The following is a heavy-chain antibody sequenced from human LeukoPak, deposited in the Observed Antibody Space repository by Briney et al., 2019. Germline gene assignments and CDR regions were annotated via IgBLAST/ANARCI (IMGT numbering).Heavy chain of an antibody. CDR3: ARSTGSTMFIDY. D-gene: IGHD3-10*02. Sequence: SETLFLTCTVSGGSISPYYWSWIRQPPGKGLGWLGYIYYSGNTDYNPSLKSRVAISVDTSKNQFSLKLSSVTAADTAVYYCARSTGSTMFIDYWGQGTLVTVSS. J-gene: IGHJ4*02. CDR2: IYYSGNT. CDR1: GGSISPYY. V-gene: IGHV4-59*01.